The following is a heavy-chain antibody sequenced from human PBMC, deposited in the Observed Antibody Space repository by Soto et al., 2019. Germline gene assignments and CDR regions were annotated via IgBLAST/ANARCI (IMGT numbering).Heavy chain of an antibody. J-gene: IGHJ6*02. D-gene: IGHD3-22*01. CDR1: GGTFSSYA. CDR2: IIPIFGTA. CDR3: ARAEYYYDSSGYRSDYYYYYGMDV. V-gene: IGHV1-69*13. Sequence: SVKVSCKASGGTFSSYAISWVRQAPGQGLEWMGGIIPIFGTANYAQKFQGRVTITADESTSTAYMELSSLRSEDTAVYYCARAEYYYDSSGYRSDYYYYYGMDVWGQGTTVTVSS.